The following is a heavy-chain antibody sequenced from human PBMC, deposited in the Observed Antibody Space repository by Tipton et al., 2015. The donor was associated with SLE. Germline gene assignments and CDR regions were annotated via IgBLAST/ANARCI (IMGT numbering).Heavy chain of an antibody. V-gene: IGHV3-23*01. Sequence: SLRLSCVASGFTVSNNYMSWVRQAPGKGLEWVSTISGSGAGTYFPDSVKGRFTISRDNSKNTLHLEIYSLRVEDTALYYCAKGKGQQMVLDNWGQGTLVTVSS. D-gene: IGHD6-13*01. J-gene: IGHJ4*02. CDR3: AKGKGQQMVLDN. CDR1: GFTVSNNY. CDR2: ISGSGAGT.